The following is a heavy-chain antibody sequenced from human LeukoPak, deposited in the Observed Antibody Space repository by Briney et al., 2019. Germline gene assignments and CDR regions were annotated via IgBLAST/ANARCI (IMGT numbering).Heavy chain of an antibody. CDR2: ISTSGSSI. CDR1: GFTFSTYE. CDR3: ARDATTELGTVYMDV. Sequence: GGSLRLSCAASGFTFSTYEINWVRPAPGKGLEWLSHISTSGSSIHYADSVKGRFTISRDNAKNSLYLQMNSLRVEDTAVYYCARDATTELGTVYMDVWGKGTTVTISS. J-gene: IGHJ6*03. D-gene: IGHD4-17*01. V-gene: IGHV3-48*03.